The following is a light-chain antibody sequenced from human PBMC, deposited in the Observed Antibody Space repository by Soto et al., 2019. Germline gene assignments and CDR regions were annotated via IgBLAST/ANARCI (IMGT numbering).Light chain of an antibody. J-gene: IGKJ2*01. CDR2: AAS. CDR3: QQSSTTPYT. V-gene: IGKV1-39*01. Sequence: DIQMTQSPSSLSAAVGDRVTITCRASQSISSYLNWYQQKPGQAPKLLVFAASSWQSGVPSRFSGSGSGTEFTLTISSLQREDFATYYCQQSSTTPYTFGRGTKLAIK. CDR1: QSISSY.